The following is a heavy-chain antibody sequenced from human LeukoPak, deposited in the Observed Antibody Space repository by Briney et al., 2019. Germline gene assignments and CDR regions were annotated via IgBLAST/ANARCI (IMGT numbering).Heavy chain of an antibody. Sequence: GGSLRLSCAASGFTFSNYWMHWVRQAPGKGPVWVSRINGDGSGRNYADSVKGRFTISRDNAKNTLYLQMNSLRAEDTAVYYCASASSHRIAAGGDYWGQGTLVTVSS. CDR3: ASASSHRIAAGGDY. D-gene: IGHD6-13*01. CDR1: GFTFSNYW. V-gene: IGHV3-74*01. CDR2: INGDGSGR. J-gene: IGHJ4*02.